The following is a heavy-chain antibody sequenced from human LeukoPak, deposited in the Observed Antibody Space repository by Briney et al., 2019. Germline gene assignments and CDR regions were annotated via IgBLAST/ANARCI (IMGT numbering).Heavy chain of an antibody. D-gene: IGHD3-10*01. CDR3: ARDGYYGSQHATWFGP. CDR2: ISTYNGNT. V-gene: IGHV1-18*01. CDR1: GYTFTKYG. Sequence: GASVKVSCKASGYTFTKYGITWVRQAPGQGLEWMGWISTYNGNTNYAQKLQGRVTMTTDTSTSTAYMELRSLISDDAAVYYCARDGYYGSQHATWFGPWGQGTLVTVSS. J-gene: IGHJ5*02.